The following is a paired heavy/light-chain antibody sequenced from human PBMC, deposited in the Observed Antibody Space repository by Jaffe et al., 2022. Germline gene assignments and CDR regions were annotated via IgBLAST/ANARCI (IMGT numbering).Heavy chain of an antibody. V-gene: IGHV5-51*03. Sequence: EVQLVQSGAEVKKPGESLKISCKGSGYSFTSYWIGWVRQMPGKGLEWMGIIYPGDSDTRYSPSFQGQVTISADKSISTAYLQWSSLKASDTAMYYCVRLYAYDSSGYYYFEAFDIWGQGTMVTVSS. CDR1: GYSFTSYW. D-gene: IGHD3-22*01. CDR3: VRLYAYDSSGYYYFEAFDI. J-gene: IGHJ3*02. CDR2: IYPGDSDT.
Light chain of an antibody. CDR3: MQGTHWPLT. Sequence: DVVMTQSPLSLPVTLGQPASISCRSSQSLVHSDGNTYLNWFQQRPGQSPRRLIYKVSNRDSGVPDRFSGSGSGTDFTLKISRVEAEDVGVYYCMQGTHWPLTFGGGTKVEIK. J-gene: IGKJ4*01. CDR1: QSLVHSDGNTY. V-gene: IGKV2-30*02. CDR2: KVS.